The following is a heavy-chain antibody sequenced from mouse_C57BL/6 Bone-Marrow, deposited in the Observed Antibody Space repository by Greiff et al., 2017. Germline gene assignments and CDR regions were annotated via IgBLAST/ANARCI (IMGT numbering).Heavy chain of an antibody. CDR1: GFTFSSYA. J-gene: IGHJ2*01. Sequence: EVQVVESGEGLVKPGGSLKLSCAASGFTFSSYAMSWVRQTPEKRLEWVAYISSGGDYIYYADTVKGRFTISRDNARNTLYLQMSSLKSEDTAMYYCARGGGAYDYDAWGQGTTLTVSS. CDR2: ISSGGDYI. D-gene: IGHD2-4*01. CDR3: ARGGGAYDYDA. V-gene: IGHV5S21*01.